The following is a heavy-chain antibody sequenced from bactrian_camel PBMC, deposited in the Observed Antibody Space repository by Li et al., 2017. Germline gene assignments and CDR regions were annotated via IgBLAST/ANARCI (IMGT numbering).Heavy chain of an antibody. J-gene: IGHJ4*01. CDR3: ATRPFRSGAYCYPGPLFSN. CDR1: GNTYTTNS. Sequence: VQLVESGGGSVQAGGSLRLSCAASGNTYTTNSMGWFRRTPENEREGVATTDTDGSISYVESVKGRFTIFKGNAKNTLYLQMNSLKPEDSAMYHCATRPFRSGAYCYPGPLFSNWGQGTQVTVS. V-gene: IGHV3S53*01. D-gene: IGHD2*01. CDR2: TDTDGSI.